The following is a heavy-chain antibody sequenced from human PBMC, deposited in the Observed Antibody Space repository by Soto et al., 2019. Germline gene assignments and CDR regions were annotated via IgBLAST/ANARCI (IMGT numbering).Heavy chain of an antibody. CDR2: INAGNGNT. J-gene: IGHJ4*02. Sequence: VRQGPGQRLEWMGWINAGNGNTKYSQKFQGRVTITRDTSASTAYMELSSLRSEDTAVYYCARSIVVVTALDYWGQGTLVTVSS. CDR3: ARSIVVVTALDY. D-gene: IGHD2-21*02. V-gene: IGHV1-3*01.